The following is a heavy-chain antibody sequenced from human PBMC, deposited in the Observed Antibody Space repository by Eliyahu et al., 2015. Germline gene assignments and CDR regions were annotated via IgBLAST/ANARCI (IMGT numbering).Heavy chain of an antibody. V-gene: IGHV3-53*01. CDR2: IYSGGTT. CDR3: ARDLEAFDI. CDR1: GFXVXMND. J-gene: IGHJ3*02. Sequence: EVQLVESGGGLIQPGGSLXLSCAASGFXVXMNDMTWVRQAPGKGLEWVSTIYSGGTTYYSDSVKGRFDISRDNSKNTLYLQMNSLRADDTAVYYCARDLEAFDIWGQGTMVTVSS.